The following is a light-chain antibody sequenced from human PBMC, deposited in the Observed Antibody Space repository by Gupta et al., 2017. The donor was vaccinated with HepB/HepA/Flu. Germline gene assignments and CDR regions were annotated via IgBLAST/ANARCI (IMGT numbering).Light chain of an antibody. CDR1: TSDVGDYDY. V-gene: IGLV2-11*01. J-gene: IGLJ1*01. CDR2: NVS. CDR3: CPYAGYDNYV. Sequence: SALTQPRSVSGSTGQSVTISCTGTTSDVGDYDYVSWYQPRPGKAHKLIIYNVSQRTSGVPGSFSGSKAGNTASLTISVRQDEEEADYYCCPYAGYDNYVFGTGTKVTVL.